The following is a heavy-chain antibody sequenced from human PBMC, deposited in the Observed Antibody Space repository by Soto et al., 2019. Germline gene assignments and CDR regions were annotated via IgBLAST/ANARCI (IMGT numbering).Heavy chain of an antibody. D-gene: IGHD3-3*01. J-gene: IGHJ5*02. CDR2: ISAYNGNT. Sequence: ATVKVSCKASGYTFTSYGISWVRQAPGQGLEWMGWISAYNGNTNYAQKLQGRVTMTADTSTSTAYMELRSLRSDDTAVYYCARDSMLTIFGVGGWFDPWGQGTRVTGSP. CDR1: GYTFTSYG. CDR3: ARDSMLTIFGVGGWFDP. V-gene: IGHV1-18*04.